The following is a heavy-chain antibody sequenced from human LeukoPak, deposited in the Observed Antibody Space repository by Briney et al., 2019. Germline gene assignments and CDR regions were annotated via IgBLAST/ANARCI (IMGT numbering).Heavy chain of an antibody. CDR2: INPNSGGT. D-gene: IGHD5-12*01. J-gene: IGHJ4*02. CDR3: AREPLKNACMVATNFDY. CDR1: GYTFTGYY. Sequence: ASVKVSCKASGYTFTGYYMHWVRQAPGQGLEWMGRINPNSGGTNYAQKFQGRVTMTRDTSISTAYMELSRLRSDDTAVYYCAREPLKNACMVATNFDYWGQGTLVTVSS. V-gene: IGHV1-2*06.